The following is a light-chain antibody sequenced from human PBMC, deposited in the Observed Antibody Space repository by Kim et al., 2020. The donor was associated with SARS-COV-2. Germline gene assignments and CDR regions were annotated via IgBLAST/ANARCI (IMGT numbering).Light chain of an antibody. Sequence: GQSITISITGTSSDVGGYSYVSWYQQHPGKAPKLMIYDVSKRPSGVSNRFSGSKSGNTASLTISGLQAEDEADYYCSSYTSSSTYVFGTGTKVTVL. CDR2: DVS. CDR1: SSDVGGYSY. V-gene: IGLV2-14*04. CDR3: SSYTSSSTYV. J-gene: IGLJ1*01.